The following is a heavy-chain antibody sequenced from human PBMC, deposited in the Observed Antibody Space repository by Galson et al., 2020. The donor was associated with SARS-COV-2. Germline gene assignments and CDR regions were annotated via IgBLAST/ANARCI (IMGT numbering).Heavy chain of an antibody. J-gene: IGHJ4*02. V-gene: IGHV3-21*01. Sequence: TGGSLRLSCAGSGLTFSSYSMNWVRQAPGKGLEWVSSISSSRRYIYNADTVKGRFTISRDNAKNSLYLQMNSLRAEDTAVYYCAREGAVAAHTDYWGQGTLVTFSS. CDR1: GLTFSSYS. CDR2: ISSSRRYI. D-gene: IGHD6-19*01. CDR3: AREGAVAAHTDY.